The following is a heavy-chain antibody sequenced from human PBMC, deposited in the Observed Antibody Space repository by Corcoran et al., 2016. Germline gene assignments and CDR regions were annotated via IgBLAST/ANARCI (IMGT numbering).Heavy chain of an antibody. CDR3: ARDYGGNSGWFDP. CDR1: GYTFTSYD. V-gene: IGHV1-8*01. D-gene: IGHD4-17*01. Sequence: QVQLVPSGAVVKKPGASMKVSCKASGYTFTSYDLNWVRQATGHGLEWMGWMNPNSGNTGYAQKFQGRVTLTRDTSLGTAYMELSSLRSEDTAVYYCARDYGGNSGWFDPWGQGTLVTVSS. J-gene: IGHJ5*02. CDR2: MNPNSGNT.